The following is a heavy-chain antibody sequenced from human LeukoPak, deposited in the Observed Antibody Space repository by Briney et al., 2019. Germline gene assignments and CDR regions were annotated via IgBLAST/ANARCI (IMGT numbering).Heavy chain of an antibody. J-gene: IGHJ4*02. CDR1: GGTFSSYA. Sequence: ASVKVSCKASGGTFSSYAISWVRQAPGQGLEWMGRIIPIFGIANYAQKFQGRVTITADKSTSIAYMELSSLRSEDTAVYYCARIPYSSGWSDYWGQGTLVTVSS. D-gene: IGHD6-19*01. V-gene: IGHV1-69*04. CDR2: IIPIFGIA. CDR3: ARIPYSSGWSDY.